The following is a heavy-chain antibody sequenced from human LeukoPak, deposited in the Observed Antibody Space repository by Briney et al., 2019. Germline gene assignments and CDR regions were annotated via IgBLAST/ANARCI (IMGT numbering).Heavy chain of an antibody. J-gene: IGHJ4*02. D-gene: IGHD4-17*01. V-gene: IGHV3-7*03. Sequence: PGGSLRLSCAASGFTFTTDWMTWVRQAPGKGLEWVANIKQDGSEKYYVDSVKGRFTISRDNAKNSLYLQMNSLRAEDTAVYYCARLYGDYPDYWGQGSLVTVSS. CDR1: GFTFTTDW. CDR3: ARLYGDYPDY. CDR2: IKQDGSEK.